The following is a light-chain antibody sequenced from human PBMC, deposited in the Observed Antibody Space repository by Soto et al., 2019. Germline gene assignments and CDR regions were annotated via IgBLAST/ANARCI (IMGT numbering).Light chain of an antibody. Sequence: EIVLTQSTATLSLSPGERATLSCRASQSVISYLAWYQQKPGQAPRLLIYDASNRATGIPTRFSGSGSGTDITLTIRILGPEDFAVNYCQQRSNWPDTFGQGIKLEI. CDR2: DAS. CDR3: QQRSNWPDT. V-gene: IGKV3-11*01. J-gene: IGKJ2*01. CDR1: QSVISY.